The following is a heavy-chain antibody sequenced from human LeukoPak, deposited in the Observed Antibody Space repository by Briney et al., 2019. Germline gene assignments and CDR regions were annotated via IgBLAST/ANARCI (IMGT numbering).Heavy chain of an antibody. J-gene: IGHJ6*03. V-gene: IGHV3-48*04. D-gene: IGHD5-18*01. Sequence: PGGSLRLSCAASGFTFSSYSMNWVRQAPGKGLEWVSYISSSGSTIYYADSVKGRFTISRDNAKNSLYLQMNSLRAEDTALYYCARLGYSYGYLDYYYYYMDVWGKGTTVTVSS. CDR3: ARLGYSYGYLDYYYYYMDV. CDR2: ISSSGSTI. CDR1: GFTFSSYS.